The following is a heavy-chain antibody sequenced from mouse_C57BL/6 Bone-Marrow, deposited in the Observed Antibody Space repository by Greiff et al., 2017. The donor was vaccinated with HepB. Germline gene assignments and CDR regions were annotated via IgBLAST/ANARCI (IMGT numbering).Heavy chain of an antibody. D-gene: IGHD4-1*01. CDR3: ARHWDVDY. V-gene: IGHV1-55*01. Sequence: QVQLQQPGAELVKPGASVKMSCKASGYTFTSYWITWVKQRPGQGLEWIGDIYPGSGSTNYNEKFKSKATLTVDISSSPAYMQLSSLTSEDSAVYYCARHWDVDYWGQGTTLTVSS. CDR2: IYPGSGST. J-gene: IGHJ2*01. CDR1: GYTFTSYW.